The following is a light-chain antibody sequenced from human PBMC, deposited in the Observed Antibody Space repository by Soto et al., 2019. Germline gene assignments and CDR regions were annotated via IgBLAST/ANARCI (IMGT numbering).Light chain of an antibody. CDR3: QQYTNRPPWT. CDR2: GAS. V-gene: IGKV3-15*01. CDR1: QSVSTN. J-gene: IGKJ1*01. Sequence: EIVMTQSPATLSGSPGERATLSCRASQSVSTNLAWYQQKPGQAPRLLIYGASTRATGIPARFSGSGSGTEFTLTISSLQCDDFAVYYCQQYTNRPPWTFGQGTKV.